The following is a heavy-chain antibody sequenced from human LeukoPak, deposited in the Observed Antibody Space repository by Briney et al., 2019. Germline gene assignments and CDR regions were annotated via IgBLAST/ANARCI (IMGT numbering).Heavy chain of an antibody. J-gene: IGHJ4*02. CDR3: ARESLGDHSLAF. CDR2: ISSSSSYI. V-gene: IGHV3-21*04. CDR1: GFTFSSYS. Sequence: PGGSLRLSCAASGFTFSSYSMNWVRQAPGKGLEWVSSISSSSSYIYYADSVKGRFTISRDNAKNSLYLQINSLRVEDTAVYYCARESLGDHSLAFWGQGTLVTVSS. D-gene: IGHD4-17*01.